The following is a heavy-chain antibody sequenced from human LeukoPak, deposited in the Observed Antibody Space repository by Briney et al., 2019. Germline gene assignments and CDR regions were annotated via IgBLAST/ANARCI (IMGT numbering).Heavy chain of an antibody. V-gene: IGHV3-33*01. D-gene: IGHD2-2*01. CDR3: ARDGQQSSPYANDY. Sequence: GGSLRLSCAASGFSFWHHAMHWVRQAPGKGLEWLSQIWSDGNNKYYADTVRGRFTISRDTSKNTLYLEVNSLRAEDTAIYYCARDGQQSSPYANDYWGQGTLVTVSS. J-gene: IGHJ4*02. CDR2: IWSDGNNK. CDR1: GFSFWHHA.